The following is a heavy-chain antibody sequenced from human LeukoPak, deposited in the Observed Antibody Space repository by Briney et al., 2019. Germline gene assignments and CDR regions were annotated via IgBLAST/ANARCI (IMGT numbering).Heavy chain of an antibody. V-gene: IGHV3-21*01. D-gene: IGHD2-2*01. Sequence: GGSLRLSCAASGFTFSSYSMNWVRQAPGKGLEWVSSISSSSSYIYYADSVKGRFTISRDNAKISLYLHMNSLRAEDTAVYYCARGWETGYQLLPPYYYYYYMDVWGRGTTVTVSS. CDR1: GFTFSSYS. J-gene: IGHJ6*03. CDR2: ISSSSSYI. CDR3: ARGWETGYQLLPPYYYYYYMDV.